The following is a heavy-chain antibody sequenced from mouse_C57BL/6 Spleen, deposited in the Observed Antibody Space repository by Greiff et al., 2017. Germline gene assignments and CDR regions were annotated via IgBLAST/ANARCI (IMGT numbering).Heavy chain of an antibody. J-gene: IGHJ1*03. CDR3: ARSLLLRRGYFDV. CDR1: GYTFTSYW. V-gene: IGHV1-59*01. CDR2: IDPSDSYT. Sequence: QVQLQQPGAELVRPGTSVKLSCKASGYTFTSYWMHWVKQRPGQGLEWIGVIDPSDSYTNYNQKFKGKATLTVDKSSSTAYMQLSSLTSEDSAVYDCARSLLLRRGYFDVWGTGTTVTVSS. D-gene: IGHD1-1*01.